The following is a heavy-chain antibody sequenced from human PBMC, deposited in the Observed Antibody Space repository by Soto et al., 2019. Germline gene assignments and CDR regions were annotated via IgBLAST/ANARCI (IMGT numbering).Heavy chain of an antibody. CDR1: GGSFSGYY. D-gene: IGHD1-1*01. V-gene: IGHV4-34*01. CDR2: INHSGST. J-gene: IGHJ6*02. Sequence: SETMSLTCAVYGGSFSGYYWSWIRQPPGKGLEWIGEINHSGSTNYNPSLKSRVTISVDTSKNQFSLKLSSVTAADTAVYYCASVWYNWNDAYYGMDVWGQGTTVTVSS. CDR3: ASVWYNWNDAYYGMDV.